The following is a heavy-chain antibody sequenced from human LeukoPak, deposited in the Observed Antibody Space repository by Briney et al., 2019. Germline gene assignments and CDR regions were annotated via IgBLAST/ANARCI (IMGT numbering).Heavy chain of an antibody. J-gene: IGHJ6*02. CDR1: GFTFDDYA. V-gene: IGHV3-23*01. CDR3: AKDTTMFGGVIVEVSQGGMDV. D-gene: IGHD3-16*02. Sequence: PGGSLRLSCAASGFTFDDYAMHWVRHAPGKGLEGVSAISGSGGSTYYADSVKGRFTISRDNSKNTLYLQMNSLRAEDTAVYYCAKDTTMFGGVIVEVSQGGMDVWGQGTTVTVSS. CDR2: ISGSGGST.